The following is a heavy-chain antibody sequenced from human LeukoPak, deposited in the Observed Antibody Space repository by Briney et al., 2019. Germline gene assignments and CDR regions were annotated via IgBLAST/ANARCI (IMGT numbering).Heavy chain of an antibody. J-gene: IGHJ4*02. D-gene: IGHD3-10*01. CDR2: IHYSGST. CDR1: GASISSGDYY. CDR3: ARERSGSYYENFDY. V-gene: IGHV4-30-4*01. Sequence: PSQTLSLTCTVSGASISSGDYYWSWSRQPPGKGLEYLGYIHYSGSTYYNPSLKSRVTISVDTSKNQFSLTLSSVTAADTAVYYCARERSGSYYENFDYWGQGTLVTVSS.